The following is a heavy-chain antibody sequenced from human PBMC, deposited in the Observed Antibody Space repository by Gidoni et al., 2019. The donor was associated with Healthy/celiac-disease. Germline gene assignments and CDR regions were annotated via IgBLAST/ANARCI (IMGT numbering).Heavy chain of an antibody. Sequence: QLQLQESAPGLVKPSETLSLTCTVSGGSISSSSYYWGWIRPPPGKGLEWIGSIYYSGSTYYNPSLKSRVTISVDTSKNQCSLKLSSVTAADTAVYYCARHLHGPQWAITGTTGGFYGAFDIWGQGTMVTVSS. D-gene: IGHD1-20*01. CDR3: ARHLHGPQWAITGTTGGFYGAFDI. CDR1: GGSISSSSYY. V-gene: IGHV4-39*01. J-gene: IGHJ3*02. CDR2: IYYSGST.